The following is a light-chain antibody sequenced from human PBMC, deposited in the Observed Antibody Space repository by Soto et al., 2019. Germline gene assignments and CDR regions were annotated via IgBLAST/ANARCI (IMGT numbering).Light chain of an antibody. J-gene: IGKJ4*01. CDR1: QSFSSSY. V-gene: IGKV3-20*01. CDR3: QQYGSSPLT. Sequence: EIVLTQSPGTLSLSPGERATLSCRASQSFSSSYLAWYQQKPGQAPRLLIYGASSRATGIPDRFSGSGSGTDFTLTISRLEPEDFALYYCQQYGSSPLTFGRGTKVEIK. CDR2: GAS.